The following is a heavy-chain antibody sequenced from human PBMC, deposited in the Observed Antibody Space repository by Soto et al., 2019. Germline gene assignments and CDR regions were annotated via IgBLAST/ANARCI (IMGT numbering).Heavy chain of an antibody. D-gene: IGHD3-16*02. CDR3: SSSGDYVWGSYRLKYGMDV. CDR2: INPSGGST. Sequence: ASVKVSCKASGYTFTSYYMHWVRQAPGQGLEWMGIINPSGGSTSYAQKFQGRVTMNRDTSTSTVYMELSSLRSEDTAVYYCSSSGDYVWGSYRLKYGMDVWGQGTTVTVSS. CDR1: GYTFTSYY. J-gene: IGHJ6*02. V-gene: IGHV1-46*01.